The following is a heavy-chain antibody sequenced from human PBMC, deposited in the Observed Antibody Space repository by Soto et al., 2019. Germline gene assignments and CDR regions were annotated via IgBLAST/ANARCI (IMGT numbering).Heavy chain of an antibody. CDR2: MNPNSGNT. V-gene: IGHV1-8*01. Sequence: GASVKVSCKASGYTFTSYDINWVRQATGQGLEWMGWMNPNSGNTGYAQKFQGRVTMTRNTSISTAYMELSSLRSEDTAVYYCASGVDCSGGSCYYFDYWGQGTLVTVSS. D-gene: IGHD2-15*01. CDR1: GYTFTSYD. CDR3: ASGVDCSGGSCYYFDY. J-gene: IGHJ4*02.